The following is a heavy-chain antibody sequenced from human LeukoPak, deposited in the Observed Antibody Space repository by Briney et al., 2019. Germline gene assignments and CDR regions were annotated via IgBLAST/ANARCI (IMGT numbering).Heavy chain of an antibody. Sequence: GPVKVSCKASGYTFTGYYMHWVRQAPGQGLEWMGWINPNSGGTNYAQKFQGRVTMTRDTSISTAYMELSRLRSDDTAVYYCARSYGTTTREPRDYYYYYMDVWGKGTTVTISS. J-gene: IGHJ6*03. D-gene: IGHD1/OR15-1a*01. CDR3: ARSYGTTTREPRDYYYYYMDV. V-gene: IGHV1-2*02. CDR1: GYTFTGYY. CDR2: INPNSGGT.